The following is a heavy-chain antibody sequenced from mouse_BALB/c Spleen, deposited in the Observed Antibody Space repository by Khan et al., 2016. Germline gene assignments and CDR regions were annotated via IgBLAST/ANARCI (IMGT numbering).Heavy chain of an antibody. J-gene: IGHJ2*01. CDR1: GYSITSDYA. Sequence: EVKLLESGPGLVKPSQSLSLTCTVTGYSITSDYAWNWIRQFPGNKLEWMGYISYSGSTSYNPSLKSRISITRDTSKNQFFLQLNSVTTEDTATYYCARSGDGYYVDFDYWGQGTTLTVSS. CDR3: ARSGDGYYVDFDY. D-gene: IGHD2-3*01. V-gene: IGHV3-2*02. CDR2: ISYSGST.